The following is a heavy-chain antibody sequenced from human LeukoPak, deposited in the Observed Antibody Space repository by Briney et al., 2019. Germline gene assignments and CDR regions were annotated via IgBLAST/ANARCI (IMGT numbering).Heavy chain of an antibody. V-gene: IGHV3-23*01. CDR2: ISGSGGYT. CDR1: GSYA. CDR3: AKHIYSGDWIFDY. Sequence: GGSLRLSCAASGSYAMSWVRQAPGKGLEWVSGISGSGGYTYHADSVKGRFTISRDNSKNTLYLQMNSLRAEDTAIYYCAKHIYSGDWIFDYWGQGTLVTDSS. D-gene: IGHD2-21*02. J-gene: IGHJ4*02.